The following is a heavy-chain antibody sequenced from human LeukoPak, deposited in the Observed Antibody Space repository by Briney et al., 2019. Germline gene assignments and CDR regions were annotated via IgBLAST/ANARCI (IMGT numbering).Heavy chain of an antibody. CDR3: ARRRNYYGSGSYQNYMDV. D-gene: IGHD3-10*01. Sequence: PSETLSLTCTVSGGSISSSYWSWIRQPPGKGLEWIGHIYYSGSTNYNPSLKSRVTISVDTSKNQFSLKLSSVTAADTAVYYCARRRNYYGSGSYQNYMDVWGKGTTVTVSS. V-gene: IGHV4-59*01. J-gene: IGHJ6*03. CDR2: IYYSGST. CDR1: GGSISSSY.